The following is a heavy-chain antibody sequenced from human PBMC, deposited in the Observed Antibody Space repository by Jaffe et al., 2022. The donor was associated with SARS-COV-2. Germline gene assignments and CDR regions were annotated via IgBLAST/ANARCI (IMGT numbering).Heavy chain of an antibody. V-gene: IGHV4-4*07. J-gene: IGHJ1*01. CDR2: IYTSGST. CDR3: AREETGPYYYDSSGYYGEYFQH. CDR1: GGSISSYY. Sequence: QVQLQESGPGLVKPSETLSLTCTVSGGSISSYYWSWIRQPAGKGLEWIGRIYTSGSTNYNPSLKSRVTMSVDTSKNQFSLKLSSVTAADTAVYYCAREETGPYYYDSSGYYGEYFQHWGQGTLVTVSS. D-gene: IGHD3-22*01.